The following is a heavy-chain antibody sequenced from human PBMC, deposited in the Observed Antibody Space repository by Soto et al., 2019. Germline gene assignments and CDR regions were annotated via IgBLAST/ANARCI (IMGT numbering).Heavy chain of an antibody. V-gene: IGHV1-69*02. J-gene: IGHJ6*03. CDR2: IIPILGIA. Sequence: GASVKVSCKASGGTFGSYTISWGRQAPGQGLEWMGRIIPILGIANYAQKFQGRVTITADKSTSTAYMELSSLRSEDTAVYYCASYSSSIEYYYYCYYMDVWGKGTTVTVSS. CDR3: ASYSSSIEYYYYCYYMDV. D-gene: IGHD6-6*01. CDR1: GGTFGSYT.